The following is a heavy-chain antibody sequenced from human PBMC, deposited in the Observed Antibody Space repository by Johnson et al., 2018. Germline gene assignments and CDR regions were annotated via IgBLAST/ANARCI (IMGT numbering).Heavy chain of an antibody. D-gene: IGHD3-10*02. Sequence: VQLQESGGGLVKPGQSLRLSCTASGFRFGDYAMSWFRQAPGKGLEWLGSIRSKASGGTTEHAASVKGRFIISRDDSKNIAYLQMNSLISDDTAVYYGTRDMWGVRDFDIWGQGTDVTVSS. CDR1: GFRFGDYA. V-gene: IGHV3-49*05. CDR2: IRSKASGGTT. CDR3: TRDMWGVRDFDI. J-gene: IGHJ3*02.